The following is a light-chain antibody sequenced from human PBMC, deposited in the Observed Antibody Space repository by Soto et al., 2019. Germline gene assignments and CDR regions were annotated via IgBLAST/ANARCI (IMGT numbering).Light chain of an antibody. J-gene: IGLJ3*02. Sequence: QSVVTQPPSASGTPGQRVTISCSGSSSNIESNTVNWYQQLPGTAPKLLIYSTNQRPSGVPDRFSGSKSGTSVSLAISGLQSEDEADYYCAAWDDSLKGWVFGGGTKLTVL. CDR1: SSNIESNT. CDR3: AAWDDSLKGWV. CDR2: STN. V-gene: IGLV1-44*01.